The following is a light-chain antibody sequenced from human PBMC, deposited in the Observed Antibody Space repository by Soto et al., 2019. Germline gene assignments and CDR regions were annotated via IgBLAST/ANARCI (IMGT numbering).Light chain of an antibody. V-gene: IGLV2-8*01. J-gene: IGLJ3*02. CDR2: EGT. Sequence: QSVLTQPPSASGSPGQSVTISCTGTSSDVGAYNYVSWYQQHAGKAPKLVIYEGTKRPSGVPDRFSGSKSANTASLTVSGLQAEYEADYYCSSFASSNTWVFGGGTKLTVL. CDR3: SSFASSNTWV. CDR1: SSDVGAYNY.